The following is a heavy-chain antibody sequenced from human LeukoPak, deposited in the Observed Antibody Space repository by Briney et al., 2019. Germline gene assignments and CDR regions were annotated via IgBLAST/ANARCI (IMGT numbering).Heavy chain of an antibody. Sequence: SVQVSCKASGGTFSSYAISWVRQAPGQGLEWMGGIIPIFGTANYAQKFQGRATNTADKSTSTAYMELSSLRSEDTAVYYCARRRRYGSGSYSYFDYWGQGTLVTVSS. CDR2: IIPIFGTA. V-gene: IGHV1-69*06. CDR1: GGTFSSYA. D-gene: IGHD3-10*01. CDR3: ARRRRYGSGSYSYFDY. J-gene: IGHJ4*02.